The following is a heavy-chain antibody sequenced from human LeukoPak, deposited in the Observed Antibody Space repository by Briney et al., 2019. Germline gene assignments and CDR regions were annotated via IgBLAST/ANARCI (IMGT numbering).Heavy chain of an antibody. CDR3: ARGGYQPLLLDY. V-gene: IGHV4-4*07. J-gene: IGHJ4*02. CDR2: IYTSGST. CDR1: GGSISSYY. D-gene: IGHD2-2*01. Sequence: SETLSLTCTVSGGSISSYYWSWIRQPAGKGLEWIGRIYTSGSTNYNPSLKSRVTISVDTSKNQFSLKLSSVTAADTAVYYCARGGYQPLLLDYWGQGTLVTVSS.